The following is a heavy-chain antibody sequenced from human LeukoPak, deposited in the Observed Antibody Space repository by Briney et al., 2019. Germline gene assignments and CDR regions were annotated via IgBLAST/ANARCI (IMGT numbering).Heavy chain of an antibody. CDR2: IYHSGST. D-gene: IGHD1-26*01. Sequence: KASETLSLTCAVSGYSISSGYYWSWIRQPPGKGLEWIGSIYHSGSTYYNPSLKSRVTISVDTSKNQFSLKLSSVTAADTAVYYCDRFVGYWGQGTLVTVSS. CDR1: GYSISSGYY. V-gene: IGHV4-38-2*01. J-gene: IGHJ4*02. CDR3: DRFVGY.